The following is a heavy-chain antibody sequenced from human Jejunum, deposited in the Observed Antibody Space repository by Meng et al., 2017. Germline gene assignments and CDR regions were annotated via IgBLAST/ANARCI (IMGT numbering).Heavy chain of an antibody. CDR1: GGSISIDNYY. D-gene: IGHD4-17*01. Sequence: QVQLQESGPGLFKPSKTLSLTCTVSGGSISIDNYYWTWIRQHPGKGLEWIGYIYYSGSTYYNPSLKSRVSISVDTSENQFSLKLSSVTAADTALYYCVREATSTVTFDYWGQGTLVTVSS. V-gene: IGHV4-31*03. CDR3: VREATSTVTFDY. J-gene: IGHJ4*02. CDR2: IYYSGST.